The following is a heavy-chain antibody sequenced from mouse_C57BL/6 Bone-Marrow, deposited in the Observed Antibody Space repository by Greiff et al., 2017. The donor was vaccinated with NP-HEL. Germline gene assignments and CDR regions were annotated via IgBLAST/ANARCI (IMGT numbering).Heavy chain of an antibody. CDR2: IRSKSNNYAT. D-gene: IGHD1-1*01. CDR3: VRGGLRSFAY. CDR1: GFSFNTYA. V-gene: IGHV10-1*01. Sequence: GGGLVQPKGSLKLSCAASGFSFNTYAMNWVRQAPGKGLEWVARIRSKSNNYATYYADSVKDRFTISRDDSESMLYLQMNNLKTEDTAMYYCVRGGLRSFAYWGQGTLVTVSA. J-gene: IGHJ3*01.